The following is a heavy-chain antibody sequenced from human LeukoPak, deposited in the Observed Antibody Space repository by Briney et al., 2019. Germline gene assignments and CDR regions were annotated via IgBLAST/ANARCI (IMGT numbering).Heavy chain of an antibody. J-gene: IGHJ4*02. Sequence: SETLSLTCAVYGGSFSGYYWSWIRQPPGKGLEWIGEINHSGGTNYNPSLKSRVTISVDTSKNQFSLKLSSVTAADTAVYYCARDRAGTYDYVWGSYRRPYYFDYWGQGTLVTVSS. CDR1: GGSFSGYY. CDR2: INHSGGT. V-gene: IGHV4-34*01. D-gene: IGHD3-16*02. CDR3: ARDRAGTYDYVWGSYRRPYYFDY.